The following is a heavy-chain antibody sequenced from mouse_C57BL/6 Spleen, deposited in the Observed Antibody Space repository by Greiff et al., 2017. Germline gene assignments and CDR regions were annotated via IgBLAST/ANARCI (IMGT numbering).Heavy chain of an antibody. J-gene: IGHJ3*01. CDR2: INPNNGGT. D-gene: IGHD2-1*01. Sequence: EVQLQESGPELVKPGASVKIPCKASGYTFTDYNMDWVKQSHGKSLEWIGDINPNNGGTIYNQKFKGKATLTVDKSSSKAYMELRSLTSEDTAVYYCASRNGNPWFAYWGQGTLVTVSA. CDR3: ASRNGNPWFAY. V-gene: IGHV1-18*01. CDR1: GYTFTDYN.